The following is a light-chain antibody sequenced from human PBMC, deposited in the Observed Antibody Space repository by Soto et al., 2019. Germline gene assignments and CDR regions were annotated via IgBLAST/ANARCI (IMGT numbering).Light chain of an antibody. J-gene: IGKJ2*01. CDR1: QDINNY. CDR2: DAS. CDR3: QQYDNVPRT. V-gene: IGKV1-33*01. Sequence: DIQMTQSPSSLSASVGDRVTITCQASQDINNYLNWFQQKPGQAPKLLIYDASNLQTGVPSRFSGSGSGTDFTFTISSLQPEDIGTYYWQQYDNVPRTFGQGTRLEI.